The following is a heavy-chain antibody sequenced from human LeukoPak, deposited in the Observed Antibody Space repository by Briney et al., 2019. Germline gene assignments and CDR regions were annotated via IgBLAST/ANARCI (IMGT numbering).Heavy chain of an antibody. J-gene: IGHJ2*01. Sequence: SETLSLTCTVSGGSISSYYWSWIRQPPGKGLEWIGYIYYSGSTNYNPSLKSRVTISVDTSKTQFSLKLSSVTAADTAVYYSAKVNYDFWADWYFDLWGRGTLVTVSS. CDR3: AKVNYDFWADWYFDL. CDR2: IYYSGST. D-gene: IGHD3-3*01. CDR1: GGSISSYY. V-gene: IGHV4-59*01.